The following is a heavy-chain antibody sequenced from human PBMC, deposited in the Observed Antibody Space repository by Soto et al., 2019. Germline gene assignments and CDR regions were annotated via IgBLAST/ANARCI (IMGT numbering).Heavy chain of an antibody. Sequence: PVGSLRLSCAASGFTFSSYAMSWVRQAPGKGLDWVSAISGSSGSAYYADSVKGRFTISRGNSKNTLFLQMNSLRAEDTAVYYCAMYYDILTGYTLWGQGTLVTVSS. V-gene: IGHV3-23*01. CDR3: AMYYDILTGYTL. D-gene: IGHD3-9*01. CDR1: GFTFSSYA. CDR2: ISGSSGSA. J-gene: IGHJ4*02.